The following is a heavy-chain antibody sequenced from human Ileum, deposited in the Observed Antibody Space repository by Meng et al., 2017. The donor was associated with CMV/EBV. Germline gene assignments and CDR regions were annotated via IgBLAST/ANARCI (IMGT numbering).Heavy chain of an antibody. J-gene: IGHJ4*02. V-gene: IGHV3-74*01. D-gene: IGHD2-21*02. CDR3: ATLPPGY. Sequence: VQVGASGGGLVQWGWSLRLSCAVSGFPFSSHWLDWVRQVPGKGLVWVARIRSDGTITSYADSVKGRFTISRDNAKNTVYLQMNSLRDEDTAVYYCATLPPGYWGQGTLVTVSS. CDR2: IRSDGTIT. CDR1: GFPFSSHW.